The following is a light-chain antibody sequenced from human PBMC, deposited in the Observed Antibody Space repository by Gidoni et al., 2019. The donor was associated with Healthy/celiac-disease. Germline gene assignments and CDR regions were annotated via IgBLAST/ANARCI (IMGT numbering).Light chain of an antibody. CDR3: QQRSNWPPPT. V-gene: IGKV3-11*01. J-gene: IGKJ1*01. CDR2: DAS. CDR1: QSVSSY. Sequence: IVLTQSPATLSLSPGERATLSCRASQSVSSYLAWYQQKPGQAPRLLIYDASNRATGIPARFSGSGSGTDFTLTISSLEPEDFAVYYCQQRSNWPPPTFGQGTKVEIK.